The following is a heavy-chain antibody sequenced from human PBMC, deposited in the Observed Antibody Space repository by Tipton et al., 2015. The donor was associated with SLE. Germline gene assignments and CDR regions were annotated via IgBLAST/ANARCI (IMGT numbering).Heavy chain of an antibody. J-gene: IGHJ4*02. Sequence: SLRLSCAASGFTFSSYGMHWVRQAPGKGLEWVAFIRYDGSNKYYADSVKGRFTISRDNSKNTLYLQMNSLRAEDTAVYYCARGPQAIAAAGHGGFDYWGQGTLVTVSS. V-gene: IGHV3-30*02. D-gene: IGHD6-13*01. CDR2: IRYDGSNK. CDR3: ARGPQAIAAAGHGGFDY. CDR1: GFTFSSYG.